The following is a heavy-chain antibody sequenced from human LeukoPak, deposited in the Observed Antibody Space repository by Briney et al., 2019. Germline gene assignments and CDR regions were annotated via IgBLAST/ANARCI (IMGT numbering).Heavy chain of an antibody. D-gene: IGHD6-19*01. Sequence: ASVKVSCKASGYTFTSCGINWVRQAPGQGLEWMGWISAYNGNTEHAQKLQGRVTMTTDTSTSTAYMELRSLRSDDTAVYYCARAGITSGWVQNMDYWGQGTLVTVSS. CDR2: ISAYNGNT. CDR1: GYTFTSCG. V-gene: IGHV1-18*01. J-gene: IGHJ4*02. CDR3: ARAGITSGWVQNMDY.